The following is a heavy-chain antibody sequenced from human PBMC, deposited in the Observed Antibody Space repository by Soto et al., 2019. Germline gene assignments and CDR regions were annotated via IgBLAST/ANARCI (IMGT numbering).Heavy chain of an antibody. J-gene: IGHJ6*03. CDR3: AREKHYYYYYMDV. V-gene: IGHV3-30*03. Sequence: PGGFLRLSCAASGFTFSSYGMHWVRQAPGKGLEWVAVISYDGSEKYYVDSVKGRFTISRDNAKNSLYLQMNSLRAEDTAVYYCAREKHYYYYYMDVWGKGTTVTVSS. CDR2: ISYDGSEK. CDR1: GFTFSSYG.